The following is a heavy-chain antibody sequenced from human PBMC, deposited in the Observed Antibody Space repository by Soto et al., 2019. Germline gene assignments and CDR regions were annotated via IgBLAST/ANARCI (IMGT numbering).Heavy chain of an antibody. J-gene: IGHJ4*02. D-gene: IGHD1-1*01. CDR1: GYAFTTYG. CDR2: ISAHNGNT. CDR3: AGGRYGDY. V-gene: IGHV1-18*01. Sequence: QVHLVQSGAEVKKPGASVKVSCKGSGYAFTTYGITWVRQAPGQGLEWMGWISAHNGNTNYAQKLQGRGNVTRDTATSTAYMEMRSLISDDTAVYYCAGGRYGDYWGQGALVTVSS.